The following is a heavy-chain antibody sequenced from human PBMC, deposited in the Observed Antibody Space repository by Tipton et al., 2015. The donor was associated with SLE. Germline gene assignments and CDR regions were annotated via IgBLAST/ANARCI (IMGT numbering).Heavy chain of an antibody. CDR3: ARGSIVYYYDSSGYYFDY. D-gene: IGHD3-22*01. J-gene: IGHJ4*02. Sequence: SLRLSCAASGFIFSSYAMSWVRQAPGKGLEWVSHISGSGDSTYYADSVKGRFTISRDNSKNMLYLQMNSLRAEDTAVYYCARGSIVYYYDSSGYYFDYWGQGTLVTVSS. CDR2: ISGSGDST. V-gene: IGHV3-23*01. CDR1: GFIFSSYA.